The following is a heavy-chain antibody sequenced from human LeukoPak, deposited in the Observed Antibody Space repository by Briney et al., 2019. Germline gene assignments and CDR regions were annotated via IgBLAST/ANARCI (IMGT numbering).Heavy chain of an antibody. CDR3: AKERNGRAAAGLFDF. CDR1: GFTFSSYA. V-gene: IGHV3-23*01. CDR2: ISGSGGNT. D-gene: IGHD6-13*01. J-gene: IGHJ4*02. Sequence: GGSLRLSCAASGFTFSSYAMSWVRQAPGKGLEWVSTISGSGGNTYYADSVKGRFTISRDNSKNTLYLQMNSLRAGDTAVYYCAKERNGRAAAGLFDFRGQGTLVTVSS.